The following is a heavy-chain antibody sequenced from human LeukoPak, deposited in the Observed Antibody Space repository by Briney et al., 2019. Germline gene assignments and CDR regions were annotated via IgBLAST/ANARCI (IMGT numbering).Heavy chain of an antibody. CDR2: ISSSSSYI. CDR1: GFTFSSYS. D-gene: IGHD6-19*01. J-gene: IGHJ6*02. Sequence: GSLRLSCAASGFTFSSYSMNWVRQAPGKGLEWVSSISSSSSYIYYADSVKGRFTISRDNAKNSLYLQMNSLRAEDTAVYYCARDQWLVDYYYGMDVWGQGTTVTVSS. V-gene: IGHV3-21*01. CDR3: ARDQWLVDYYYGMDV.